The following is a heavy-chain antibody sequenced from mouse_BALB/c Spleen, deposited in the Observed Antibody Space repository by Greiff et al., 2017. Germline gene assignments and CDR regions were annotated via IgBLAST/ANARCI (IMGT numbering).Heavy chain of an antibody. V-gene: IGHV5-6*02. CDR2: ISSGGSYT. CDR1: GFTFSSYG. Sequence: EVKLVESGGDLVKPGGSLKLSCAASGFTFSSYGMSWVRQTPDKRLEWVATISSGGSYTYYPDSVKGRFTISRDNAKNTLYLQMSSLKSEDTAMYYCARRGTTDGYAMDYWGQGTSVTVSS. J-gene: IGHJ4*01. CDR3: ARRGTTDGYAMDY. D-gene: IGHD1-1*01.